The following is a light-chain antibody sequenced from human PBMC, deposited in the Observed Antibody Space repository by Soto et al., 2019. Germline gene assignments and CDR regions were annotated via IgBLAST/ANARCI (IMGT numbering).Light chain of an antibody. CDR3: GSYAGNYTPL. CDR2: DVT. CDR1: ISDVGAYNY. J-gene: IGLJ1*01. V-gene: IGLV2-11*01. Sequence: QSALTQPRSVSGSPGQSVTISCTGTISDVGAYNYVSWYQQHPGKAPKLMIYDVTKRTSGVPDRFSGSKSGNTASLTISGLQAEDEADYYCGSYAGNYTPLFGTGSKVT.